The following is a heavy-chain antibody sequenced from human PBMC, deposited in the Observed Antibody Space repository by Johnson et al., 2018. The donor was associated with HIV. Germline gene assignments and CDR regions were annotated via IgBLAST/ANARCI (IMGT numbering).Heavy chain of an antibody. CDR1: GFTFSSYG. CDR3: ARAPEVRGVDAFDV. D-gene: IGHD3-10*01. V-gene: IGHV3-30*19. J-gene: IGHJ3*01. Sequence: QVQLVESGGGVVQPGGSLRLSCAASGFTFSSYGMHWVRQAPGKGLECVAVISYDGSNKYYADSVKGRFTISRDNTKNSLYLQMNILSAEDTALYYCARAPEVRGVDAFDVWGQGTVVIVSS. CDR2: ISYDGSNK.